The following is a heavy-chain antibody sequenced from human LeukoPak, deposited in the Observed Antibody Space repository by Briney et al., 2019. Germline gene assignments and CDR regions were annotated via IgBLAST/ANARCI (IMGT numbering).Heavy chain of an antibody. V-gene: IGHV3-23*01. Sequence: GGSLRLSCAASGFTFSNYAMSWVRQAPGKGLEWVAGISGTGGSTHYADSVKGRFTISRDNSKNTLYLQMNSLRPEDSALYYCARDGGGGYNQIDSWGQGTLVAVSS. CDR2: ISGTGGST. CDR3: ARDGGGGYNQIDS. CDR1: GFTFSNYA. D-gene: IGHD5-24*01. J-gene: IGHJ4*02.